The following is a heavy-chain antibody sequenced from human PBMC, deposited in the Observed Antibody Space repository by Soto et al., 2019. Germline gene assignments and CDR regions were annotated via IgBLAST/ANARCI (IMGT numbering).Heavy chain of an antibody. Sequence: EVQLVESGGGLVKPGGSLRLSCAASGFTFSSYNMNWVRQAPGKGLEWVSSISSSSSYIYYADSVKGRFNISRDNAKNSPYLQMNSLRAEDTAVSYCASTRRDGYNNYYYYYGMAVWGQGTTVTVSS. D-gene: IGHD5-12*01. CDR1: GFTFSSYN. V-gene: IGHV3-21*01. J-gene: IGHJ6*02. CDR2: ISSSSSYI. CDR3: ASTRRDGYNNYYYYYGMAV.